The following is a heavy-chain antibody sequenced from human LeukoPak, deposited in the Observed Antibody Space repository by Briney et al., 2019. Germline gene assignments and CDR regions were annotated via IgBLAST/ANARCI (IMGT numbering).Heavy chain of an antibody. CDR2: IYNSGST. Sequence: PSETLSLTCTVSGGSISSYYWSWIRQPAGKGLEWIGRIYNSGSTNYNPSLKSRVTMSVDTSKNQFSLKLSSVTAADTAVYYCARETSRTGPLLFDYWGQGTLVTVSS. J-gene: IGHJ4*02. CDR1: GGSISSYY. D-gene: IGHD3/OR15-3a*01. CDR3: ARETSRTGPLLFDY. V-gene: IGHV4-4*07.